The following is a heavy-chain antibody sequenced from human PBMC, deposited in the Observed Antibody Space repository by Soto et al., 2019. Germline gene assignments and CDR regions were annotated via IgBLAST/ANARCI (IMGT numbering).Heavy chain of an antibody. CDR1: GFIINSYG. CDR3: AKDPKATGNHY. J-gene: IGHJ4*01. D-gene: IGHD1-1*01. CDR2: ITFDGSNK. V-gene: IGHV3-30*18. Sequence: GGSLRLSCAASGFIINSYGMHWVRQAPGKGLEWVAVITFDGSNKYYADSVKGRFSISRDNSRNRLYLQMYSLRPEDTAVYYCAKDPKATGNHYWGRGTLVTVSS.